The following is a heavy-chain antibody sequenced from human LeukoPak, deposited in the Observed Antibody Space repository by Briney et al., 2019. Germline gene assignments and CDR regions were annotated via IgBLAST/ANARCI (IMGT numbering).Heavy chain of an antibody. CDR1: GFTFSSYS. D-gene: IGHD3-16*02. V-gene: IGHV3-48*01. CDR3: ARDSAPYDYVWGSYRLGDAFDI. CDR2: ISSSSSTI. J-gene: IGHJ3*02. Sequence: PGGSLRLSCAASGFTFSSYSMNWVRQAPGKGLEWVSYISSSSSTIYYADSVKGRFTISRDNAKNSLYLQMNSLRAEDTAVYYCARDSAPYDYVWGSYRLGDAFDIWGQGTMVTVSS.